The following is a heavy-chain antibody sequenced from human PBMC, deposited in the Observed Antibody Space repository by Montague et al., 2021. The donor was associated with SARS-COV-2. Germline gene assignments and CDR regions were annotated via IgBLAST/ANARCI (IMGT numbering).Heavy chain of an antibody. Sequence: SETLSLTCSGLGSWNSGADWKCTRLNSSHRGDWYAVFRFNKSNTYSPSFKSRVTISIDTPTNQFSLKLSSVTAADTAVYYCARSLDPSGTYYLPYWGQGTLVTVSS. CDR2: FRFNKSN. J-gene: IGHJ4*02. CDR1: GSWNSGAD. V-gene: IGHV4-59*02. D-gene: IGHD3-10*01. CDR3: ARSLDPSGTYYLPY.